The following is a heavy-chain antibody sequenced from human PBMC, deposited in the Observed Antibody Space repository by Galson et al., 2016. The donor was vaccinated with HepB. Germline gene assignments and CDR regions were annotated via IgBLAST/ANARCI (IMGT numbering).Heavy chain of an antibody. Sequence: SLRLSCAASGFTFSNYVMNWVHQAPGRGLEWVSAISGSGTNTYYEDSVKGRFTISRDNSKNTLFLQMNSLRAEDTAVYYCAKSLLGVTLVSYYYGMDVWGQGTTVTVSS. CDR2: ISGSGTNT. CDR1: GFTFSNYV. J-gene: IGHJ6*02. V-gene: IGHV3-23*01. CDR3: AKSLLGVTLVSYYYGMDV. D-gene: IGHD2-21*02.